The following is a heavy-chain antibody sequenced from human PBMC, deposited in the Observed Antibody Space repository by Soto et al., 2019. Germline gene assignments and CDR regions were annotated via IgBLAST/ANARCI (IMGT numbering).Heavy chain of an antibody. D-gene: IGHD3-16*01. CDR3: VGALTYEVPYYYYGVDV. V-gene: IGHV3-7*01. CDR1: GFMFSTYL. CDR2: IKQGGNEK. Sequence: QPGGSLRLSCEASGFMFSTYLMSWVRQAPGKGLEWVANIKQGGNEKFYVDSVKGRFTISRDNAKKSLFLQMNSLRPEDTAVYYCVGALTYEVPYYYYGVDVWGQGTTVTVSS. J-gene: IGHJ6*02.